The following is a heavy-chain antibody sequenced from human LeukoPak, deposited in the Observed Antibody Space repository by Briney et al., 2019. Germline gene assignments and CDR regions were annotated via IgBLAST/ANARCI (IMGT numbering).Heavy chain of an antibody. Sequence: SETLSLTCAVYGGSFSAYYWSWIRQPPGKGLEWIGEINHSGSTNYNPSLKSRVTISVDTSKNQFSLKLSSVTAVDTAVYYCAREQWEPRGTWGQGTLVTVSS. V-gene: IGHV4-34*01. CDR2: INHSGST. D-gene: IGHD1-26*01. CDR3: AREQWEPRGT. J-gene: IGHJ5*02. CDR1: GGSFSAYY.